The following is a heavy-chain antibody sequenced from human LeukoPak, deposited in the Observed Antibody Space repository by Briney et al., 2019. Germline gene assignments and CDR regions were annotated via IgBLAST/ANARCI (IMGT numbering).Heavy chain of an antibody. D-gene: IGHD3-16*01. V-gene: IGHV1-69*05. CDR2: IIPIFGST. J-gene: IGHJ6*03. Sequence: SVKVSCKPSGGTFIGQAVSWVRQAPGQGLEWMGRIIPIFGSTDYSQKFQGRVTITTDEPATIVYMGLSSLRSDDTAVYYCARGVRSHFYDYSGLYYYYLDLWGKGTTVTVSS. CDR3: ARGVRSHFYDYSGLYYYYLDL. CDR1: GGTFIGQA.